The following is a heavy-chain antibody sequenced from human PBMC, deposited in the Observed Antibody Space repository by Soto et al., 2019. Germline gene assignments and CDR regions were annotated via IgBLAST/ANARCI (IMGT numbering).Heavy chain of an antibody. D-gene: IGHD3-10*01. J-gene: IGHJ6*02. Sequence: EVRLVESGGAFVKPGRSLTLSCSASGLRFSKAWMSWVRQAPGKGLEWVGRIKSKPDGGTTDYTAPVKGRFSISRDDSKNTVYLQMNSLKIEDTGVYYCTNSADYNYGMDVWGQGTAVTVSS. CDR1: GLRFSKAW. V-gene: IGHV3-15*02. CDR3: TNSADYNYGMDV. CDR2: IKSKPDGGTT.